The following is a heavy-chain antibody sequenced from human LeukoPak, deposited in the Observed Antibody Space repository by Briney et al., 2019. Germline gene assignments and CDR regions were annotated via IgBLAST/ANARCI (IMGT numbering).Heavy chain of an antibody. Sequence: ASVKVSCKVSGYTLTELSMHWVRQAPGKGLEWMGGFDPEDGETIYAQKFQGRVTMTRDMSTSTVYMELSSLRSEDTAVYYCARHGDYSNKNYYYYMDVWGKGTTVTVSS. D-gene: IGHD1/OR15-1a*01. CDR3: ARHGDYSNKNYYYYMDV. J-gene: IGHJ6*03. CDR1: GYTLTELS. CDR2: FDPEDGET. V-gene: IGHV1-24*01.